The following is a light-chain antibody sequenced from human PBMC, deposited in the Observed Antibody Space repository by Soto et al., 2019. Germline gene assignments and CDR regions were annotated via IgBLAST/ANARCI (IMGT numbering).Light chain of an antibody. CDR3: QQRTNWPPWT. CDR2: DAS. V-gene: IGKV3-11*01. Sequence: EIVLTQSPDTLSLSPGERATLSCRASQSVSNYLAWYQQKPGQAPRLLIYDASNRATGIPARFSGRGSGTDFTLTISRLEPEDFAVYHCQQRTNWPPWTFGQGTKVDIK. J-gene: IGKJ1*01. CDR1: QSVSNY.